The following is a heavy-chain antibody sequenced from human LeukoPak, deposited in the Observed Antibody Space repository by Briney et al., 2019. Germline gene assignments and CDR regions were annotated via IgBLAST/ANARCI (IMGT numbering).Heavy chain of an antibody. CDR3: AKAPVTSCRGVYCYPFDY. V-gene: IGHV3-23*01. CDR1: GFTLSSYA. CDR2: TSSRDAGT. J-gene: IGHJ4*02. D-gene: IGHD2-21*01. Sequence: PGGSLRLSCAASGFTLSSYAMSWVGQAPGKGVEAVSATSSRDAGTYYADSVRGRLTISRDNSKNTLYLQMNSLRPQDAAVYYCAKAPVTSCRGVYCYPFDYWGQGTLVTVSS.